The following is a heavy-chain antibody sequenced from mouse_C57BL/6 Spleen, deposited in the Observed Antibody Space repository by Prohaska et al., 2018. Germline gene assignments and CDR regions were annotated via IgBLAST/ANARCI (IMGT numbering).Heavy chain of an antibody. V-gene: IGHV7-3*01. J-gene: IGHJ4*01. CDR3: ARWSYAMDY. CDR2: IRKKANGYTT. CDR1: GFTFTDYY. Sequence: EVKLVESGGGLVQPGGSLTLSCASSGFTFTDYYMSWVRKTIGKALEWLGFIRKKANGYTTEYSASVKGRFTISRDNSQSILYLQMNALRAEDSATYYCARWSYAMDYWGQGTSVTVSS.